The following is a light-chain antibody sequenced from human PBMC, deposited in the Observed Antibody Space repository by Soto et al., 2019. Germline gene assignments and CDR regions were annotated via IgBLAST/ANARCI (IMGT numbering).Light chain of an antibody. CDR3: NSYTSSGTLV. CDR2: DVT. J-gene: IGLJ2*01. CDR1: SSDVGGYNY. Sequence: QSALTQPASVSGSPGQSITISCTGASSDVGGYNYVSWYQQHPGKAPKLMIYDVTNRPSGVSNRFSGSKSGNTASLTISGLQAEDEADYYCNSYTSSGTLVFGGGTQLTVL. V-gene: IGLV2-14*01.